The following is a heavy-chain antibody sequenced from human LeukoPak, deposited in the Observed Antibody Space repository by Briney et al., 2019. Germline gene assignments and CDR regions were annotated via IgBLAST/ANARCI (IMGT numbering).Heavy chain of an antibody. D-gene: IGHD1-26*01. J-gene: IGHJ6*02. CDR3: AREYYGSYPGSYYYYGMDV. CDR1: GFTFSSYA. V-gene: IGHV3-7*01. CDR2: IKQDGSEK. Sequence: GGSLRLSCAAAGFTFSSYAMSWVRQAPGKGREWVANIKQDGSEKYYVDSVKGRFTISRDNAKNSLYLQMISLRAEDTAVYYCAREYYGSYPGSYYYYGMDVWGQGTTVTVSS.